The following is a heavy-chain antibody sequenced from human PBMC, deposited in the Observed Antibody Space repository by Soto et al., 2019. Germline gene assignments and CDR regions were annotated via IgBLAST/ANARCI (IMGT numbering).Heavy chain of an antibody. CDR1: GFKFSNYA. V-gene: IGHV3-23*01. D-gene: IGHD3-16*01. Sequence: GGSLRLSCAASGFKFSNYAMSWVRQAPGKGLEWVSLISATGGGTYYADSVKGRFTISGDNSHNTLYLQVHSLTAEDTAVYYCAKDRRAGGNSAFYFDFWGQGAQVTVSS. CDR2: ISATGGGT. CDR3: AKDRRAGGNSAFYFDF. J-gene: IGHJ4*02.